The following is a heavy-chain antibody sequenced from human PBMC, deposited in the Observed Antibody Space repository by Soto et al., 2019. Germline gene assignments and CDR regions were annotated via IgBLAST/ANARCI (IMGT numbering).Heavy chain of an antibody. CDR3: ARGLPNRPYSSSWYRGGYYFDY. V-gene: IGHV4-39*07. Sequence: SETLSLTCTVSGGSISNGSYYWGWIRQPPGKGLEWMGSIYYTGTTYNNPSLKSRVTISVDTSKNQFSLKLSSVTAADTAVYYCARGLPNRPYSSSWYRGGYYFDYWGQGTLVTVSS. CDR2: IYYTGTT. D-gene: IGHD6-13*01. J-gene: IGHJ4*02. CDR1: GGSISNGSYY.